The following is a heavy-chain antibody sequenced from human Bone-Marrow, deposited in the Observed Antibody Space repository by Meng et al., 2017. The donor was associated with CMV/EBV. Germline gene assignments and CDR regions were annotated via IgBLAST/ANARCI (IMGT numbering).Heavy chain of an antibody. D-gene: IGHD3/OR15-3a*01. CDR2: IYYSGST. J-gene: IGHJ4*02. CDR1: GGSIESGGYY. Sequence: LACPVCGGSIESGGYYWSWIRQQPGKGLEWIGYIYYSGSTYYNPSLKSRVTISVDTSKNQFSLKLSSVTAADTAVYYCAREGDGLDYWGQGTLVTVSS. CDR3: AREGDGLDY. V-gene: IGHV4-31*03.